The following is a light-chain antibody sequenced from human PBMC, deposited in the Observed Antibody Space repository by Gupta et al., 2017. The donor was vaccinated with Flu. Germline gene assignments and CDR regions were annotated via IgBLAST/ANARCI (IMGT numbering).Light chain of an antibody. Sequence: QSVLPQPPSASATPGQRVTISCSGSSSNIGSNYVYWYQQVPGTAPKLLIYRNNHRPAGVPDRFSGSKSGTSASLAISGLRSEDEAEYYCAVWDDSLSGRVFGGGTKLTVL. J-gene: IGLJ3*02. CDR2: RNN. V-gene: IGLV1-47*01. CDR1: SSNIGSNY. CDR3: AVWDDSLSGRV.